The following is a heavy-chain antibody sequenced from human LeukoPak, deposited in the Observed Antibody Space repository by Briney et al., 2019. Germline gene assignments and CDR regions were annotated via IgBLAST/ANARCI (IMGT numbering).Heavy chain of an antibody. CDR2: IKQDGSEK. J-gene: IGHJ4*02. CDR1: GFTSSRNW. Sequence: PGGSLRLSCAASGFTSSRNWISWVRQAPGKGLEWVANIKQDGSEKYYVDSVKGRFTISRDNAKNSLFLQMNSLRGEDTAVYYCARVSCTNGVCYGFDFWGQGTLVTVSS. V-gene: IGHV3-7*01. D-gene: IGHD2-8*01. CDR3: ARVSCTNGVCYGFDF.